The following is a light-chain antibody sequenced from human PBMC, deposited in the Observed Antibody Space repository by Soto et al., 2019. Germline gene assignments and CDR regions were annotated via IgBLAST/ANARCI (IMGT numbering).Light chain of an antibody. Sequence: TQSPATLSVSPGERATLSCRASQSVNSNYLAWYQQKPGQAPRLLIYDASNRATGIPARFSGSGSGTDFTLTISSLEPEDFAVYYCQQRSNWPITFGQGTRLEIK. CDR1: QSVNSNY. CDR2: DAS. V-gene: IGKV3-11*01. CDR3: QQRSNWPIT. J-gene: IGKJ5*01.